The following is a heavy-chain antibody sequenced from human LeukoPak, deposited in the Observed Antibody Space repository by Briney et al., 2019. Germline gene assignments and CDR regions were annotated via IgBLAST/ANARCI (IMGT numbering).Heavy chain of an antibody. CDR1: GFTFSDYY. D-gene: IGHD2-8*01. Sequence: GGSLRLSCAASGFTFSDYYMTWIRQAPGKGLAWVSHISPSSSSTPYADSVKGRFTISRDNSKNTLYLQMNSLRAEDTAMYYCARDRLTNDAFDIWGQGTMVTVSS. J-gene: IGHJ3*02. V-gene: IGHV3-11*06. CDR2: ISPSSSST. CDR3: ARDRLTNDAFDI.